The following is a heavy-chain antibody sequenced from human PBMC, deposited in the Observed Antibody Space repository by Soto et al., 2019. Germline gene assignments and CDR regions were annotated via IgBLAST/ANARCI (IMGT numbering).Heavy chain of an antibody. Sequence: SETLSLTCAVSGVSISSSSWWSWVRQPPGKGLEWIGEIYHTGTTNYNPSPKSRVSISVDTSKNQFSLKLSSVTAADTAVYYCARESYGGNLGDFDYWAQGALVTVSS. D-gene: IGHD4-17*01. J-gene: IGHJ4*02. CDR3: ARESYGGNLGDFDY. V-gene: IGHV4-4*02. CDR1: GVSISSSSW. CDR2: IYHTGTT.